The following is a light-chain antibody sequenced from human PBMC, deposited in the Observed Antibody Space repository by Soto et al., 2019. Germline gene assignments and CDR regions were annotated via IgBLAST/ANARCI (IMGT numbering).Light chain of an antibody. CDR1: NIGSKS. Sequence: SYELTQPPSVSVAPGQTARITCGGNNIGSKSVHWYQQKPGQAPVLVVYDDSARPSGIPERFSGSNSGNTATLTISRVEAGDEADYYCQVWDSSSDHRHNYVFGTGTKRTVL. J-gene: IGLJ1*01. V-gene: IGLV3-21*02. CDR3: QVWDSSSDHRHNYV. CDR2: DDS.